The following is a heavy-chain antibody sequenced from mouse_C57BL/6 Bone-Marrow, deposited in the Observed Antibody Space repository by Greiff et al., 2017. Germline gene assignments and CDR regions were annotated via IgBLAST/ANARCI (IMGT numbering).Heavy chain of an antibody. CDR1: GFSLTSYG. CDR2: IWRGGST. CDR3: AASFYAMDY. D-gene: IGHD1-2*01. J-gene: IGHJ4*01. Sequence: VKLVESGPGLVQPSQSLSITCTVSGFSLTSYGVHWVRQSPGKGLEWLGVIWRGGSTDYNAAFMSRLSITKDNSKSQVFFKMNSLQADDTSIYYCAASFYAMDYWGQGTSVTVSS. V-gene: IGHV2-5*01.